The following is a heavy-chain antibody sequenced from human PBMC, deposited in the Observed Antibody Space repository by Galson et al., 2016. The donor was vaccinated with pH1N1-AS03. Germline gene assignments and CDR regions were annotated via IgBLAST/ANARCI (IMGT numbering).Heavy chain of an antibody. CDR2: ISFTNDYR. CDR3: ARARGGEDAWSQDV. CDR1: GFSLSDYY. D-gene: IGHD2-21*01. V-gene: IGHV3-11*03. Sequence: SLRLSCAASGFSLSDYYMTWIRQAPGKGLEWVAYISFTNDYRHYADSVKGRFTISRDNAKDSLYLQMDSLRVEDTAVYYCARARGGEDAWSQDVWRQGTTVTVSS. J-gene: IGHJ6*02.